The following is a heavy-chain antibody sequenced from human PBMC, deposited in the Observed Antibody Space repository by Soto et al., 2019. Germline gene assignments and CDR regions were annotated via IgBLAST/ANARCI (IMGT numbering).Heavy chain of an antibody. D-gene: IGHD3-9*01. CDR2: ISGSGGST. CDR1: GFTFSSYA. Sequence: EVQLLESGGGLVQPGGSLRLSCAASGFTFSSYAMSWVRQAPGQGLEWVSAISGSGGSTYYGDSVKGRFTISRDNSKNTVHLQMNSLRAEDTAVYYGAKWLRYFDWLLTQIDYWGRGSLVAVSS. V-gene: IGHV3-23*01. CDR3: AKWLRYFDWLLTQIDY. J-gene: IGHJ4*02.